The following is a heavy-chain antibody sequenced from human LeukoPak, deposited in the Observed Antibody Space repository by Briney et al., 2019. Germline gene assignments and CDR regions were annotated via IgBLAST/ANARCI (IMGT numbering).Heavy chain of an antibody. Sequence: SETLSLTCTVSGGSISSSSYYWGWIRQPPGKGLEWIGSIYYSGSTYYNPSLKSRVTISVDTSKNQFSLKLSSVTAADTAVYYCARVEGSSGPFDYWGQGTLVTVSS. CDR3: ARVEGSSGPFDY. CDR2: IYYSGST. J-gene: IGHJ4*02. V-gene: IGHV4-39*07. D-gene: IGHD6-19*01. CDR1: GGSISSSSYY.